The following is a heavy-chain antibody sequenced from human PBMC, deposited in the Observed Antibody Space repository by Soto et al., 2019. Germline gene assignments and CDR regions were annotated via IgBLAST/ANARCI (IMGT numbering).Heavy chain of an antibody. V-gene: IGHV1-2*04. CDR1: GYTFTGYY. CDR3: AFSTLGYSGLYFDY. Sequence: ASVKVSCKASGYTFTGYYMHWVRQAPGQGLEWMGWINPNSGGTNYAQKFQGWVTMTRDTSISTAYMELSRLRSDDTAVYYCAFSTLGYSGLYFDYWGQGTLVTVSS. CDR2: INPNSGGT. J-gene: IGHJ4*02. D-gene: IGHD5-12*01.